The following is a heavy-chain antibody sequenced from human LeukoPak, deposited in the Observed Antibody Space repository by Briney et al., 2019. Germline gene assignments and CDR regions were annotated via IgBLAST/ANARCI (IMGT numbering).Heavy chain of an antibody. V-gene: IGHV4-31*03. CDR3: AIVVGATIWY. J-gene: IGHJ4*02. Sequence: SETLSLTCTVSGGSISSGGYYWSWLRQHPGKGLEWIGYIYYSGSTYYNPSLKSRVTISVDTSKNQFSLKLSSVTAADTAVYYCAIVVGATIWYWGQGTLVTVSS. CDR1: GGSISSGGYY. D-gene: IGHD1-26*01. CDR2: IYYSGST.